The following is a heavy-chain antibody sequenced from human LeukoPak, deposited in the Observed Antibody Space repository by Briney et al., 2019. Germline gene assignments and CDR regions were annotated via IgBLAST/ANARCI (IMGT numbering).Heavy chain of an antibody. D-gene: IGHD3-10*01. CDR2: INTYNGNT. Sequence: GASVKVSCKASGYTFTSYGISWVRQAPGQGLEWMGWINTYNGNTNYAQKLQGRVTMTTDTSTNTAYMELRSLRSDDTAVYYCARAYGSGLNWFDPWAREPWSPSPQ. CDR1: GYTFTSYG. CDR3: ARAYGSGLNWFDP. J-gene: IGHJ5*02. V-gene: IGHV1-18*01.